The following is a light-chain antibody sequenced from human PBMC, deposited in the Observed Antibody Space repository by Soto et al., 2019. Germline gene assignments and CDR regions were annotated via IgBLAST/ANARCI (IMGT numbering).Light chain of an antibody. CDR1: QSVNRGF. CDR3: QQYDSSPWT. Sequence: EIVLTQSPGTLSLSPGERATLSCMASQSVNRGFFAWYQQKPGQSPRLLIYATSSRAADIPDRFSGSGSGTDFTLTIGRLEPEDSALYYCQQYDSSPWTFGQGTKVDIK. CDR2: ATS. V-gene: IGKV3-20*01. J-gene: IGKJ1*01.